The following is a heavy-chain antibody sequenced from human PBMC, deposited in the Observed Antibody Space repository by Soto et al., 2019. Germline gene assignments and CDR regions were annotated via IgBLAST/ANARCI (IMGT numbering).Heavy chain of an antibody. J-gene: IGHJ3*02. D-gene: IGHD3-16*01. V-gene: IGHV3-23*01. CDR1: GFTFSSYA. CDR2: ISGSGGST. Sequence: GGSLRLSCAASGFTFSSYAMSWVRQAPGKGLEWVSAISGSGGSTYYADSVKGRFTISRDNSKNTLYLQMNSLRAEDTAVYYCAKGRRGSFRGGDDAFDIWGQGTMVTVSS. CDR3: AKGRRGSFRGGDDAFDI.